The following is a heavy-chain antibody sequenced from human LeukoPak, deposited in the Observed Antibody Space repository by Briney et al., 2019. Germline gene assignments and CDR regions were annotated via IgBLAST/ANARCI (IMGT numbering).Heavy chain of an antibody. Sequence: PGGTLRLSCAASGFTFSSYGMSWVRQAPGKGLEWVSAISGSGGSTYYADSVKGRFTISRDNAKNSLYLQMNSLRAEDTAVYYCAREGIAAAYFDYWGQETLVTVSS. V-gene: IGHV3-23*01. D-gene: IGHD6-13*01. CDR1: GFTFSSYG. CDR2: ISGSGGST. CDR3: AREGIAAAYFDY. J-gene: IGHJ4*02.